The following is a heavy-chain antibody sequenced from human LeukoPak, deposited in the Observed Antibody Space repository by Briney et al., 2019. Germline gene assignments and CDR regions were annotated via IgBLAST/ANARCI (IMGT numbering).Heavy chain of an antibody. D-gene: IGHD3-22*01. V-gene: IGHV3-64D*09. CDR3: VKTPQYYYDSSGFYSN. CDR1: GFTFSSYA. CDR2: ISSNGGST. Sequence: AGSLSLSCSASGFTFSSYAMHWVRQAPGKGMEYVSAISSNGGSTYYADSVKGRFTISRDNSKNTLYLQMGSLRAEDTAVYYCVKTPQYYYDSSGFYSNWGQGTLVSVSS. J-gene: IGHJ4*02.